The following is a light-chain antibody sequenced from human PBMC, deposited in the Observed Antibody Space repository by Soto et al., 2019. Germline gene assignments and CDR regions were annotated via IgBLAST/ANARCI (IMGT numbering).Light chain of an antibody. J-gene: IGKJ1*01. CDR1: QNIGDW. CDR2: DAT. CDR3: HQYNSFPWT. Sequence: DTQMAQSPPTLSASVGDRVTITCRASQNIGDWLAWYQQEPGKAPKLLIYDATILENGVPSRFSASSSGTEFAIAMSNLETADFATYYCHQYNSFPWTFGQGTKVEV. V-gene: IGKV1-5*01.